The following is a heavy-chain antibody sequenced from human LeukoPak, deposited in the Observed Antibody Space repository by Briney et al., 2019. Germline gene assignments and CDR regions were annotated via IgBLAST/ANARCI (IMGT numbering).Heavy chain of an antibody. CDR2: ISWNSGSI. CDR3: AKAWAVAGTHFDY. CDR1: GFTFDDHA. J-gene: IGHJ4*02. V-gene: IGHV3-9*01. Sequence: GGSLRLSCAASGFTFDDHAMHWVRQAPGKGLEWVSGISWNSGSIGYADSVKGRFTISRDNAKNSLYLQMNSLRAEDTALYYCAKAWAVAGTHFDYWGQGTLVTVSS. D-gene: IGHD6-19*01.